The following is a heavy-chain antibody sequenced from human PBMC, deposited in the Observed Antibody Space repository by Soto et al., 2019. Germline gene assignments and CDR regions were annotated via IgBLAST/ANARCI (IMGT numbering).Heavy chain of an antibody. D-gene: IGHD3-10*01. J-gene: IGHJ5*02. V-gene: IGHV4-39*01. CDR2: VYYNENT. CDR1: GGSISSFTYY. Sequence: SLTCPVSGGSISSFTYYWGWIRQPPGKGLEWIGTVYYNENTYYNPSLKSRVTITVDTAKNQFSLNLRSVTAADTAMYFCARRERYYGSPGWFDPWGPGTLVTVSS. CDR3: ARRERYYGSPGWFDP.